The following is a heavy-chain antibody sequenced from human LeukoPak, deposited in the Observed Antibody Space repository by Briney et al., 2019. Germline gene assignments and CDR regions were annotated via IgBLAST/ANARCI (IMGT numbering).Heavy chain of an antibody. D-gene: IGHD5-18*01. J-gene: IGHJ3*02. CDR1: GFTFSSYS. CDR3: ARADVDTAMVNAFDI. V-gene: IGHV3-48*01. Sequence: GGSLRLSCAASGFTFSSYSMNWVRQAPGKGLEWVSYISSSSSTIYYADSVKGRFTISRDNAKNSLYLQMNSLRAEDTAVYYCARADVDTAMVNAFDIWGQGTMVTVSS. CDR2: ISSSSSTI.